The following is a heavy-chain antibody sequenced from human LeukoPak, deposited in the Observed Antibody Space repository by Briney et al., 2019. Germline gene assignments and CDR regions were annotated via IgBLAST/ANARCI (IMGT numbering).Heavy chain of an antibody. CDR3: AKRDCSGGSCYGGNWFDP. Sequence: GGALRLSCAASGFTFSSYGMHWVRQAPGKGREGVAFIRYDGSNKYYADSVKGRFTISRDNSKNTLYLQMNSLRAEDTAVYYCAKRDCSGGSCYGGNWFDPWGQGTLVTVSS. CDR2: IRYDGSNK. J-gene: IGHJ5*02. CDR1: GFTFSSYG. D-gene: IGHD2-15*01. V-gene: IGHV3-30*02.